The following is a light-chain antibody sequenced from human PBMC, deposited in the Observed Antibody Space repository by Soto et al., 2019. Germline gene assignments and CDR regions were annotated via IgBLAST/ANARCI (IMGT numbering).Light chain of an antibody. Sequence: QSALTQPASVSGSPGQSITISCTGTSSDVGGYNYVSWYQQHPGKAPKLMIYDVSNRPSGVSNRFSGSKSGNTASLTISGLQAEDEADYYCSSYTSSPHAVFGGGTHLTVL. CDR3: SSYTSSPHAV. CDR1: SSDVGGYNY. CDR2: DVS. V-gene: IGLV2-14*01. J-gene: IGLJ7*01.